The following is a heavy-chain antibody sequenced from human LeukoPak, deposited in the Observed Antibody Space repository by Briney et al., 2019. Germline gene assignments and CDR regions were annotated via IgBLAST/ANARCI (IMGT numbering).Heavy chain of an antibody. D-gene: IGHD6-13*01. Sequence: SETLSLTCAVYGGSFSGYYWSWIRQPPGKGLEWIGEINHSGSTNYNPSLKSRVTISVDTSKNQFSLKLSSVTAADTAVYYCARGKNGIAAADTRYYFDYWGQGTLVTVSS. J-gene: IGHJ4*02. CDR3: ARGKNGIAAADTRYYFDY. CDR2: INHSGST. V-gene: IGHV4-34*01. CDR1: GGSFSGYY.